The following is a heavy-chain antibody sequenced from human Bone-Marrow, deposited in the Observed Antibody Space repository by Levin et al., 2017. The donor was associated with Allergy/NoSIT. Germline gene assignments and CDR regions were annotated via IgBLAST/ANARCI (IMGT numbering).Heavy chain of an antibody. CDR1: GYNFDTFW. Sequence: GESLKISCKASGYNFDTFWIAWVRQMPGKGLEWMGIIYGGDSDTRYSPSFQGQVTISVDKSMATAYLQLPTLKPSDTAIYFCARHLPISFGGNSDFDFWGLGTQVTVSS. CDR3: ARHLPISFGGNSDFDF. CDR2: IYGGDSDT. J-gene: IGHJ4*02. D-gene: IGHD4-23*01. V-gene: IGHV5-51*01.